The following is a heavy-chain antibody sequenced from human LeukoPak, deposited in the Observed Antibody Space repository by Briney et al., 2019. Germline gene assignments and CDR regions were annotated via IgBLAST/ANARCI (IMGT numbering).Heavy chain of an antibody. Sequence: SETLSLTCTVSGGSISSSSYYWGWIRQPPGKGLEWIGSIYYSGSTYYNPSLKSRVTISVDTSKNQFSLKLSSVTAADTAVYYCARRERSLVRPFDIWGQGTMVTVSS. J-gene: IGHJ3*02. CDR1: GGSISSSSYY. V-gene: IGHV4-39*01. CDR3: ARRERSLVRPFDI. CDR2: IYYSGST. D-gene: IGHD3-10*01.